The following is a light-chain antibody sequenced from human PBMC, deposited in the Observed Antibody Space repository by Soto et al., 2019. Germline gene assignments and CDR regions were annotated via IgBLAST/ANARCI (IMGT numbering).Light chain of an antibody. V-gene: IGLV1-44*01. Sequence: QSVLSQSPSASGTPGQRVTISCSGTSSNIGGNSVDWYQQYPGAAPQLLIFKTDQRASGVPDRFSGSKSGTSASLAISGLQYEDEATYHCSVWDDSLNGPIFGGGTKLTVL. CDR1: SSNIGGNS. J-gene: IGLJ2*01. CDR3: SVWDDSLNGPI. CDR2: KTD.